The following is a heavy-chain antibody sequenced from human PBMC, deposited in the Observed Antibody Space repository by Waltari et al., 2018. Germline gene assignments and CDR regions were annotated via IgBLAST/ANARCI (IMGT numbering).Heavy chain of an antibody. V-gene: IGHV1-69*01. CDR1: GGPLRRYV. CDR2: IIPMYGTT. CDR3: ARVRKQWELLVTSSGYSAMDV. D-gene: IGHD1-26*01. J-gene: IGHJ6*02. Sequence: QVQLVQSGAEVKKPGSSVKVSCKASGGPLRRYVVSWVRRAPGQGLEWMGGIIPMYGTTNYAQKFQGRVTITADEATSTFYMELSSLRVEDTATYYCARVRKQWELLVTSSGYSAMDVWGQGTTVTVSS.